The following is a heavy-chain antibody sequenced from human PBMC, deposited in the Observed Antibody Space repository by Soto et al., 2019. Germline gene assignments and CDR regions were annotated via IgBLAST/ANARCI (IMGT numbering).Heavy chain of an antibody. CDR3: AKVSGFIVGATYYFDY. Sequence: ASVKVSCKVSGYTLTELSMHWVRQAPGKGLEWMGGFDPEDGETIYAQKFQGRVTMTEDTSTDTAYMELSSLRSEDTAVYYCAKVSGFIVGATYYFDYWGQGTLVTVSS. CDR1: GYTLTELS. CDR2: FDPEDGET. D-gene: IGHD1-26*01. J-gene: IGHJ4*02. V-gene: IGHV1-24*01.